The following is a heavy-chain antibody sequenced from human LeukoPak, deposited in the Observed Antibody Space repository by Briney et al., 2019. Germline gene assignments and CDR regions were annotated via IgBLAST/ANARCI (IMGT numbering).Heavy chain of an antibody. CDR3: AGHSHNIVGATS. Sequence: SETLSLTCTVSGGSISSSSYYWGWIRQPPGKGLEWIGSIYYSGSTYYNPSLKSRVTISVDTSKNQFSLKLSSVTAADTAVYYCAGHSHNIVGATSWGQGTLVTVSS. CDR2: IYYSGST. CDR1: GGSISSSSYY. V-gene: IGHV4-39*01. D-gene: IGHD1-26*01. J-gene: IGHJ4*02.